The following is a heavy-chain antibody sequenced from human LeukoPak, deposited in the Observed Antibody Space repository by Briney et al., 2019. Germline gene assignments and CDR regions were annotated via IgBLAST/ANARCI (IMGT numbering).Heavy chain of an antibody. V-gene: IGHV3-74*01. CDR3: ARDPGYYDISYGMDV. CDR2: INSDGGST. J-gene: IGHJ6*02. D-gene: IGHD3-9*01. Sequence: GGSLRLSCAASGFTFSSYWMHWVRQAPGKGLVWVSRINSDGGSTSYADSVKGRFTISRDNAKNTLYLQMNSLRAEDTAVYYCARDPGYYDISYGMDVWGQGTTVTVSS. CDR1: GFTFSSYW.